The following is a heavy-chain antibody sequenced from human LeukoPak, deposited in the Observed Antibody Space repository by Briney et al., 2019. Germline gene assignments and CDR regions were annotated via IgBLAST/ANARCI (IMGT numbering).Heavy chain of an antibody. V-gene: IGHV3-23*01. J-gene: IGHJ3*02. D-gene: IGHD3-22*01. CDR3: AKAITMIVVVSAFDI. CDR1: GFTFSSYA. Sequence: GGSLRLSRAASGFTFSSYAMSWVRQAPGKGLEWVSAISGSGGSTYYADSVKGRFTISRDNSKNTLYLQMNSLRAEDTAVYYCAKAITMIVVVSAFDIWGQGTMVTVSS. CDR2: ISGSGGST.